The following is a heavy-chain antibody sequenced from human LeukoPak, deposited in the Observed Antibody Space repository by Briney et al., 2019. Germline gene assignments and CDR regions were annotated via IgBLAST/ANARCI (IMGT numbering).Heavy chain of an antibody. CDR1: GFTFSSYA. V-gene: IGHV3-23*01. CDR2: ISGSGGST. CDR3: AKSLGYYYDSSGYYETPLGMDV. J-gene: IGHJ6*02. D-gene: IGHD3-22*01. Sequence: GGSLRLSCAASGFTFSSYAMSWVRQAPGKGLEWASAISGSGGSTYYADSVKGRFTISRDNSKNTLYLQMNSLRAEDTAVYYCAKSLGYYYDSSGYYETPLGMDVWGQGTTVTVSS.